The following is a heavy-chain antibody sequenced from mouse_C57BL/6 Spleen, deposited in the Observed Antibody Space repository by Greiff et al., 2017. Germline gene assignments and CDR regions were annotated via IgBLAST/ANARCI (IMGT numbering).Heavy chain of an antibody. V-gene: IGHV1-64*01. CDR3: ARPNYYGSSPFGY. CDR1: GYTFTSYW. D-gene: IGHD1-1*01. CDR2: IHPNSGST. J-gene: IGHJ2*01. Sequence: VQLQQPGAELVKPGASVKLSCKASGYTFTSYWMHWVKQRPGQGLEWIGMIHPNSGSTNYNEKFKSKAKLTVDKSSSTAYMQLSSLTSEDSAVYYCARPNYYGSSPFGYWGQGTTLTVSS.